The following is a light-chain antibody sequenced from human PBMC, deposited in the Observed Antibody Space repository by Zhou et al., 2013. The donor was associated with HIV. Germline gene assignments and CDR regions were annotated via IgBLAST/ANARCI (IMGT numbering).Light chain of an antibody. CDR3: QQRSSWPLT. CDR2: DAS. CDR1: QSISSY. Sequence: IVLTQSPATLSLSPGERATLSCRASQSISSYIAWYQQKPGQAPRLLIYDASKRATGIPARFSGSGSATDFTLTITSLEPEDFAFYFCQQRSSWPLTFGGGTNVEIK. J-gene: IGKJ4*01. V-gene: IGKV3-11*01.